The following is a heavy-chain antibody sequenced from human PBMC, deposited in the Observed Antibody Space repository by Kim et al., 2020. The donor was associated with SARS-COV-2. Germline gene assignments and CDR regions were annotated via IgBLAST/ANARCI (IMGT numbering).Heavy chain of an antibody. Sequence: ASVKVSCKASGYTFTSYAMNWVRQAPGQGLEWMGWINTNTGNPTYAQGFTGRFVFSLDTSVSTAYLQISSLKAEDTAVYYCARDSLGYGYNWFDYWGQGTLVTVSS. J-gene: IGHJ4*02. CDR1: GYTFTSYA. V-gene: IGHV7-4-1*02. CDR3: ARDSLGYGYNWFDY. CDR2: INTNTGNP. D-gene: IGHD5-12*01.